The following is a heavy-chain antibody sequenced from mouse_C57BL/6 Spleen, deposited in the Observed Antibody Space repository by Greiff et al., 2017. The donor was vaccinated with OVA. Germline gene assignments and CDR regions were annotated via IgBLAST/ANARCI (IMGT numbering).Heavy chain of an antibody. Sequence: VQLQQPGAELVMPGASVKLSCKASGYTFTSYWMHWVKQRPGQGLEWIGEIDPSDSYTNYNQKFKGKSTLTVDKSSSTAYMQLSSLTSEDSAVYYCARGGVGNYDYWGQGTTLTVSS. CDR1: GYTFTSYW. V-gene: IGHV1-69*01. CDR2: IDPSDSYT. J-gene: IGHJ2*01. D-gene: IGHD2-1*01. CDR3: ARGGVGNYDY.